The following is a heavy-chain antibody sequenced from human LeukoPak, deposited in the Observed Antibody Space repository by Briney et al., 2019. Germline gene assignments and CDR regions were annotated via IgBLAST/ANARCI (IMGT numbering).Heavy chain of an antibody. J-gene: IGHJ6*04. CDR3: ARDPPPPQHIVVVPAAHYGMDV. Sequence: ASVKVSCKASGYTFTTYGISWVRQAPGQGLEWMGWISAYNGNTNYAQKLQGRGTMTTDTSTSTGYMELRSLRSDDTGGYYCARDPPPPQHIVVVPAAHYGMDVWGKGTTVTVSS. CDR2: ISAYNGNT. CDR1: GYTFTTYG. V-gene: IGHV1-18*04. D-gene: IGHD2-2*01.